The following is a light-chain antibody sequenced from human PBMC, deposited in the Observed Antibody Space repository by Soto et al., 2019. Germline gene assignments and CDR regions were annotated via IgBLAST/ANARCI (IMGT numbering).Light chain of an antibody. J-gene: IGKJ1*01. CDR3: QQTYSTPWT. Sequence: DIQMTQSPSSLSASVGDRVTITCRASQNIDSYLNWYQQRPGKAPKLLIHDASSLQSGVPSRFSGSGSGTDFALTIHSLQPEDFATIYCQQTYSTPWTFGQGTKVEIK. CDR2: DAS. V-gene: IGKV1-39*01. CDR1: QNIDSY.